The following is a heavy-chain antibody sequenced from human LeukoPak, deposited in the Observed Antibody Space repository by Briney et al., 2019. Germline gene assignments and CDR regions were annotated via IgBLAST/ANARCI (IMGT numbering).Heavy chain of an antibody. CDR3: ARDRFNGMDV. V-gene: IGHV3-66*01. CDR2: IYSEGTT. J-gene: IGHJ6*02. D-gene: IGHD3-3*01. Sequence: GGSLRLSSVASGIDVSTDYITWVRQAPGKGLEWVSIIYSEGTTYYADSVKGRFSISRDISKNTVTLQMSSLRAEDTAVYYCARDRFNGMDVWGQGTTVTVSS. CDR1: GIDVSTDY.